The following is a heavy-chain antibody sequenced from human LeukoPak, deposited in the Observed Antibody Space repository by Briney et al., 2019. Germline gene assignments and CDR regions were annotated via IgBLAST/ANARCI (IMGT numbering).Heavy chain of an antibody. Sequence: PSETLSLTCAVYGGSFSGYYWSWIRQPPGKGLEWIGEINHSGSTNYNPSLKSRVTISVDTSKNQFSLKLSSVTAADTAVYYCARGGGTRTTIIDYWGQGTLVTVSS. V-gene: IGHV4-34*01. J-gene: IGHJ4*02. D-gene: IGHD3-9*01. CDR2: INHSGST. CDR1: GGSFSGYY. CDR3: ARGGGTRTTIIDY.